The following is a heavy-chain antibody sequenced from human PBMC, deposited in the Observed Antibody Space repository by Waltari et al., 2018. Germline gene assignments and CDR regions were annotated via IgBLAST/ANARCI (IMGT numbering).Heavy chain of an antibody. CDR1: GYTFTSYS. CDR3: ARAFHFYSGYYPY. Sequence: QVQLVQSGAEVKKPGASVKVSCKASGYTFTSYSMPLVRQAPGQGLEWMGIINPSGGSTSYAQKFQGRVTMTRDTSTSTVYMELSSLRSEDTAVYYCARAFHFYSGYYPYWGQGTLVTVSS. D-gene: IGHD3-22*01. J-gene: IGHJ4*02. CDR2: INPSGGST. V-gene: IGHV1-46*03.